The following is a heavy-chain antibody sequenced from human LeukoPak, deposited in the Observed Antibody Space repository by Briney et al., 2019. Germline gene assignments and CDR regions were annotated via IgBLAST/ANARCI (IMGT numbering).Heavy chain of an antibody. J-gene: IGHJ4*02. D-gene: IGHD2-15*01. CDR2: ISYDGSNK. CDR3: AREGIVVVVAADPYPFDY. V-gene: IGHV3-30-3*01. Sequence: GGSLRLSCAASGFTFSSYAMHWVRQAPGKGLEWVAVISYDGSNKYYADSVKGRFTISRDNSKNTLYLQMNSLRAEDTAVYYCAREGIVVVVAADPYPFDYWGQGTLVTVSS. CDR1: GFTFSSYA.